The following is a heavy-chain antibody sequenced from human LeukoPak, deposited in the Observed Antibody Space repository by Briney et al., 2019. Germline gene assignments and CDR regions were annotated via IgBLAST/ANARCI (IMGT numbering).Heavy chain of an antibody. CDR1: GFTVSSNY. CDR3: AKELVDTAMVLFDY. CDR2: IYSGGST. J-gene: IGHJ4*02. V-gene: IGHV3-53*01. D-gene: IGHD5-18*01. Sequence: GGSLRLSCAASGFTVSSNYMSWVRQAPGKGLEWVSVIYSGGSTYYADSVKGRFTISRDNSKNTLYLQMNSLRAEDTAVYYCAKELVDTAMVLFDYWGQGTLVTVSS.